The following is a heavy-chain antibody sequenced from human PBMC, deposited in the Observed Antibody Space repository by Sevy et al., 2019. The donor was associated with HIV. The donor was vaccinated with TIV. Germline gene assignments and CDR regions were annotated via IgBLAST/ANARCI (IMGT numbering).Heavy chain of an antibody. J-gene: IGHJ5*01. Sequence: GGSLRLSCAASGFTFSSYGMHWVRQAPGKGLEWVAVITYDGSNQYYTDSVKARFTISRDDSKNTLYLQMNSLRAEDTAVYYCAKDHALTTLWVNNWFESWGQGTLVTVSS. CDR1: GFTFSSYG. CDR2: ITYDGSNQ. CDR3: AKDHALTTLWVNNWFES. V-gene: IGHV3-30*18. D-gene: IGHD4-17*01.